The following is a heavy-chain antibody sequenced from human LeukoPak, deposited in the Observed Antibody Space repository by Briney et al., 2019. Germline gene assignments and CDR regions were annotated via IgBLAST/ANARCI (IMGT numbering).Heavy chain of an antibody. CDR1: GFTFSSYA. CDR2: ISGSGGST. Sequence: PGGSLRLSCAASGFTFSSYAMSWVRQAPGKGLEWVSAISGSGGSTYYADSVKGRLTISRHNSKNTLYLQMNSLRAEDTAVYYCAKAIAVAGTPSYFDYWGQGTLVTVSS. V-gene: IGHV3-23*01. J-gene: IGHJ4*02. CDR3: AKAIAVAGTPSYFDY. D-gene: IGHD6-19*01.